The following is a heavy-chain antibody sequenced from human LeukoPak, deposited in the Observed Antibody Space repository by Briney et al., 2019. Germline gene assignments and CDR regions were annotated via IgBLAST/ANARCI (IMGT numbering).Heavy chain of an antibody. Sequence: GGSLRLSCAASGFTFSSYEMNWVRQAAGKGLEWVAYISSSGSTIYYADSVKGRFTISRDNAKNSLYLQMNSLRAEDTAVYYCAELGITMIGGVWGKGTTVTISS. CDR1: GFTFSSYE. CDR3: AELGITMIGGV. D-gene: IGHD3-10*02. V-gene: IGHV3-48*03. CDR2: ISSSGSTI. J-gene: IGHJ6*04.